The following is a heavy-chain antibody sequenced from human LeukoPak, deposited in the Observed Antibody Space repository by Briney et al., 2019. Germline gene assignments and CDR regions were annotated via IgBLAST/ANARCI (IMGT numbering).Heavy chain of an antibody. CDR2: ISSSSSYI. V-gene: IGHV3-21*01. Sequence: PGGSLRLSCAASGFTFSSYSVNWVRQAPGKGLEWVSSISSSSSYIYYADSVKGRFTISRDNAKNSLYLQMNSLRAEDTAVYYCARVRGYSNYVSYWGQGTLVTVSS. CDR3: ARVRGYSNYVSY. CDR1: GFTFSSYS. D-gene: IGHD4-11*01. J-gene: IGHJ4*02.